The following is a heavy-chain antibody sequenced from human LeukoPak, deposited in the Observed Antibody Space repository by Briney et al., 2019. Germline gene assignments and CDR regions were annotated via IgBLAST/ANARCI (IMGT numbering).Heavy chain of an antibody. V-gene: IGHV4-39*07. D-gene: IGHD6-13*01. CDR3: ARKGRAPYYLHYMDV. Sequence: SETLSLTCTVSGGSISSSSYYWGWIRQPPGKGLEWIGSIYYSGSTYYNPSLKSRVTISVDTSKNQFSLKLSSVTAADTAVYYCARKGRAPYYLHYMDVWGKGTTVTVSS. CDR2: IYYSGST. CDR1: GGSISSSSYY. J-gene: IGHJ6*03.